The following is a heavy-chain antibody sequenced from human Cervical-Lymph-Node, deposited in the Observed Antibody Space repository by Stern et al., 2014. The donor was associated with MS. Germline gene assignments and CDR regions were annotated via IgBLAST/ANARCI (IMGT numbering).Heavy chain of an antibody. CDR2: TNPLFGTT. CDR3: AGDRHSSGFDH. Sequence: VQLVESGAEVKKPGSSVTVSCKASGGTFSNYAITWFRQAPGRGLERMGDTNPLFGTTNYAQKFQGRVTMTAHESTATAYMELSGLRSEDTAVYYCAGDRHSSGFDHWGQGTLVTVSS. CDR1: GGTFSNYA. V-gene: IGHV1-69*01. J-gene: IGHJ4*02. D-gene: IGHD3-22*01.